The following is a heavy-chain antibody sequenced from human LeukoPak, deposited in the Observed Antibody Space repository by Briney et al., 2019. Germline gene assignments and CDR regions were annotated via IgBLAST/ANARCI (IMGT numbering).Heavy chain of an antibody. CDR1: GFTFSNYW. CDR3: AGDLELSAVYYFDS. D-gene: IGHD3-3*01. V-gene: IGHV3-7*01. CDR2: IKQDGSEK. Sequence: GGSLRLSCAASGFTFSNYWLTWVRQAPGKGLEWVANIKQDGSEKHYVDSVKGRFTISRDNSKNMLYLQMNSLRADDTAVYYCAGDLELSAVYYFDSWGQGTLVIVSS. J-gene: IGHJ4*02.